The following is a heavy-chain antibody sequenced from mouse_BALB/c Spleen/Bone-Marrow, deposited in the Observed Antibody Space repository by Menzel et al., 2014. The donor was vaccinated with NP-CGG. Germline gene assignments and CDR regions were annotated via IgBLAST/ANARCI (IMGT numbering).Heavy chain of an antibody. CDR2: IRNKANGYTT. J-gene: IGHJ3*01. V-gene: IGHV7-3*02. D-gene: IGHD2-1*01. CDR3: ARDVGNYVRFAY. Sequence: DVKLVESGGGLVQPGGSLRLSCATSGFTFTDYYMSWVRQPPGKALEWLGFIRNKANGYTTEYSASVKGRFTIPRDNSQSILYLQRNTLRAEDSATYYCARDVGNYVRFAYWGQGTLVTGSA. CDR1: GFTFTDYY.